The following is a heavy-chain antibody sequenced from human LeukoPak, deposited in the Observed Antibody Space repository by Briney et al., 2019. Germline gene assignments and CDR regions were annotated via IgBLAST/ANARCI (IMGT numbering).Heavy chain of an antibody. CDR3: ARDLPSGSPDY. J-gene: IGHJ4*02. D-gene: IGHD1-26*01. CDR2: FYYSGST. V-gene: IGHV4-59*12. Sequence: SETLSLTCTVSGVSISSYYWSWIRQPPGKGLEWIGNFYYSGSTNYSPSLKSRVTISVDTSKNQFSLKLSSVTAADTAVYYCARDLPSGSPDYWGQGTLVTVSS. CDR1: GVSISSYY.